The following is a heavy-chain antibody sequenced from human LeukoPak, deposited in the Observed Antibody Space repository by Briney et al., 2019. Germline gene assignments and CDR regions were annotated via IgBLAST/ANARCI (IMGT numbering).Heavy chain of an antibody. V-gene: IGHV3-23*01. D-gene: IGHD7-27*01. Sequence: GGSLRLSCAASGFTFSSYAMSWVRQAPGKGLEWVSAISGSGGGTYYADSVKGRFTISRDNSKNTLYLQMNSLRAEDTAVYYCAKVQTGDRYYYYGMDVWGQGTTVTVSS. J-gene: IGHJ6*02. CDR1: GFTFSSYA. CDR2: ISGSGGGT. CDR3: AKVQTGDRYYYYGMDV.